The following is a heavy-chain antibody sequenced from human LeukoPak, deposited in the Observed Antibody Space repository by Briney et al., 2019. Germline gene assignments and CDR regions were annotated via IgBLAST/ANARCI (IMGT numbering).Heavy chain of an antibody. J-gene: IGHJ4*02. D-gene: IGHD6-13*01. CDR3: ARRSNSWDLDY. CDR1: GFTFSSYW. Sequence: PGGSLRLSCEASGFTFSSYWMSWVRQAPGKGLEWVAIIKRDGSEKYYVDSVKGRFTISRDNAKNPLYLQMNSLRAEDTAVYYCARRSNSWDLDYWGQGILVTVSS. V-gene: IGHV3-7*01. CDR2: IKRDGSEK.